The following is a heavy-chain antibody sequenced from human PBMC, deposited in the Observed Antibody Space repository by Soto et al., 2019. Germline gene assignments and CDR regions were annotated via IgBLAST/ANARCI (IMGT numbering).Heavy chain of an antibody. J-gene: IGHJ6*02. CDR2: ISAYNGNT. D-gene: IGHD2-2*01. V-gene: IGHV1-18*01. CDR3: ARDRQSTYDYYGMDV. CDR1: GYTFTSYG. Sequence: QVQLVQSGAEVKKPGASVKVSCKTSGYTFTSYGISWVRQAPGQGLEWMGWISAYNGNTNYAQKLPGRVTMTTDTSTSTAYMELRSRRSDETAVYYCARDRQSTYDYYGMDVWGQGSTVTVSS.